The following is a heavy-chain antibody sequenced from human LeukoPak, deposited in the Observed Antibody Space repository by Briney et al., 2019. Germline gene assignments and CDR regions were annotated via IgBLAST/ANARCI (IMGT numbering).Heavy chain of an antibody. CDR3: ARSSYSSSSSV. V-gene: IGHV3-23*01. D-gene: IGHD6-6*01. CDR1: GFTFSNFF. CDR2: ISAIGGKT. J-gene: IGHJ3*01. Sequence: PGGSLRLSCTASGFTFSNFFMSWVRQSPGKGLEWVSSISAIGGKTYYTDSVKGRFTISKDNPKNMLYLQMNSLRAEDTAVYYCARSSYSSSSSVWGQGTMVTVSS.